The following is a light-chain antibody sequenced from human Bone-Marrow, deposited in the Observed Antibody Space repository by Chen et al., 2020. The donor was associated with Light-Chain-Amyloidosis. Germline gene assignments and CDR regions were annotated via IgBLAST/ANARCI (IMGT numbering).Light chain of an antibody. CDR1: SSDVGGDNH. V-gene: IGLV2-14*01. CDR2: EVT. Sequence: QSALTQPASVSGSPGQSITISCTGTSSDVGGDNHVSCYQQHPDRAPKLMIYEVTIRRSWVLDRAGGSKSDTSAPLTRAGLQPENEAVNACAEGTVTDTLVFGGGTRVTVL. J-gene: IGLJ1*01. CDR3: AEGTVTDTLV.